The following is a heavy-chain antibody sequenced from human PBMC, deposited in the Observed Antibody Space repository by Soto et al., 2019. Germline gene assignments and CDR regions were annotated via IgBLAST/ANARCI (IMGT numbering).Heavy chain of an antibody. D-gene: IGHD3-9*01. CDR2: IYYSGST. CDR3: ARERYDILTGYSNWFDP. Sequence: SETLSLTCTVSGGSISSYYWSLLRQPPGKGLEWIGYIYYSGSTNYNPSLKSRVTISVDTSKNQFSLKLSSVTAADTAVYYCARERYDILTGYSNWFDPWGQGTLVTVSS. J-gene: IGHJ5*02. V-gene: IGHV4-59*01. CDR1: GGSISSYY.